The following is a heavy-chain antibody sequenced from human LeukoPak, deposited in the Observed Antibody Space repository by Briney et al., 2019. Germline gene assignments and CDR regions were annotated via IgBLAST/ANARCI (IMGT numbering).Heavy chain of an antibody. CDR2: IYYSGST. J-gene: IGHJ4*02. CDR3: ASWPPFTWIGIDY. V-gene: IGHV4-30-4*01. Sequence: SETLSLTCTVSGGSISSGDYYWSWIRQPPGKGLEWIGYIYYSGSTHYNPSLKSRVTISVDTSKNQFSLKLSSVTAADTAVYYCASWPPFTWIGIDYWGQGTLVTVSS. D-gene: IGHD5-12*01. CDR1: GGSISSGDYY.